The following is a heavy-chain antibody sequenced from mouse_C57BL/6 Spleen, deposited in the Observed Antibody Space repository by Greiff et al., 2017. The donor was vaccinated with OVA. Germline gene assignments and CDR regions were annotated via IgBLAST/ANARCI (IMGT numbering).Heavy chain of an antibody. V-gene: IGHV1-74*01. CDR3: AIAYCAYDGDYAMDY. J-gene: IGHJ4*01. CDR2: IYPSDSDT. Sequence: QVQLQQPGAELVKPGASVKVSCKASGYTFTSYWMHWVKQRPGQGLEWIGRIYPSDSDTNYNQKFKGKATLTVDKSSSTAYMQISSLTSEDSAVYDCAIAYCAYDGDYAMDYWGQGTSVTVSS. CDR1: GYTFTSYW. D-gene: IGHD2-9*01.